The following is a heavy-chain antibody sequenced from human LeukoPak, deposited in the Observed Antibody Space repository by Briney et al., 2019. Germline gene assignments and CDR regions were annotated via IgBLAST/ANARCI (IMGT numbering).Heavy chain of an antibody. D-gene: IGHD6-13*01. V-gene: IGHV3-74*01. CDR1: GFTFSTYW. CDR3: ARKYSSSWYIAFDI. Sequence: GGSLRLSCAASGFTFSTYWMHWVRQVPGKGLVWVSRLNSDGSSTTYADSVKGRFTISRDNAKNTLYLQMNGLRVEDTAVYYCARKYSSSWYIAFDIWGQGTMVTVSS. CDR2: LNSDGSST. J-gene: IGHJ3*02.